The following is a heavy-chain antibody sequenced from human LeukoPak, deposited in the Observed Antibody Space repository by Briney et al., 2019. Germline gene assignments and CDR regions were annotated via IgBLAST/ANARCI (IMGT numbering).Heavy chain of an antibody. Sequence: ASVKVSCKASGGTFSSYAISWVRQAPGQGLEWMGRIIPILGIANYAQKFQGRVTITADKSTSTAYMELSSLRSEDTAVYYCARRTRYYDSSGYYNDAFDIWGQGTMVTVSS. V-gene: IGHV1-69*04. CDR3: ARRTRYYDSSGYYNDAFDI. D-gene: IGHD3-22*01. CDR2: IIPILGIA. CDR1: GGTFSSYA. J-gene: IGHJ3*02.